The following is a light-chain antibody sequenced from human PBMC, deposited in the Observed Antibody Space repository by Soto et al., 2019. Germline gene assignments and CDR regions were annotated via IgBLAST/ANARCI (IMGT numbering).Light chain of an antibody. CDR3: QQYHTSSIT. V-gene: IGKV1-5*01. J-gene: IGKJ5*01. CDR1: QTISSW. CDR2: DAS. Sequence: TLSASVGDRVTITCRASQTISSWLAWYQQKPGKAPNLLIYDASTLERGVPSRFSGTGSGTEFTLTIDRLQPDDFATYYCQQYHTSSITFGQGTRLEIK.